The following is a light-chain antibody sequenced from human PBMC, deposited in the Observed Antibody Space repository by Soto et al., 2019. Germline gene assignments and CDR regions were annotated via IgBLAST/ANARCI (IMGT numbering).Light chain of an antibody. Sequence: DIPMTQFPSTLSASVGDRVTITCRASQTTNTWLAWYQQKPGTAPELLIYDASSLEGGVPSRFSASGSGTEFTLTISSLQPDDLATYYCQQYISYPYTFGQGTKVEIK. J-gene: IGKJ2*01. CDR1: QTTNTW. CDR2: DAS. V-gene: IGKV1-5*01. CDR3: QQYISYPYT.